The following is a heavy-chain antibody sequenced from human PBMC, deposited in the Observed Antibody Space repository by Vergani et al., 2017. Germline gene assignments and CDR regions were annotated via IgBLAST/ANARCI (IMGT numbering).Heavy chain of an antibody. Sequence: QVQLVQSGAEVKKPGASVKVSCKASGYTFTSYGISWVRQAPGQGLEWMGWISAYNGNTNYAQKLQGRVTMTTDKSTSTAYMELRSLRSDDTAVYYCARDFRDIVVVPAAPFDPWGQGTLVTVSS. V-gene: IGHV1-18*01. CDR3: ARDFRDIVVVPAAPFDP. D-gene: IGHD2-2*01. CDR2: ISAYNGNT. J-gene: IGHJ5*02. CDR1: GYTFTSYG.